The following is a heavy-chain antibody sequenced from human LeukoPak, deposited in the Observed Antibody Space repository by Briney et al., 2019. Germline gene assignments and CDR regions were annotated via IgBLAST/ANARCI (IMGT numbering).Heavy chain of an antibody. D-gene: IGHD2-15*01. CDR3: AKVDCSGGSCYSFFYYYYGMDV. V-gene: IGHV3-23*01. J-gene: IGHJ6*02. CDR1: GFTFSSYA. CDR2: ISGSGGST. Sequence: GGSLRLSCAASGFTFSSYAMSWVRQAPGKELEWVSAISGSGGSTYYADSVKGRFTISRDNSKNTLYLQMNSLRAEDTAVYYCAKVDCSGGSCYSFFYYYYGMDVWGQGTTVTVSS.